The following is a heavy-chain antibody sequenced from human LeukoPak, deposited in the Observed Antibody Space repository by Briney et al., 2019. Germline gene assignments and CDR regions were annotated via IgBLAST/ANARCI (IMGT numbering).Heavy chain of an antibody. D-gene: IGHD6-13*01. V-gene: IGHV1-46*01. Sequence: ASVKVSCKASGYTFTSYYMHWVRQAPGQGPEWMGIINPSGGSTSYAQKFQGRVTMTRDTSTSTVYMELSSLRSEDTAVYYCARDVPGIAAAGTKGCFDPWGQGTLVTVSS. CDR1: GYTFTSYY. CDR2: INPSGGST. J-gene: IGHJ5*02. CDR3: ARDVPGIAAAGTKGCFDP.